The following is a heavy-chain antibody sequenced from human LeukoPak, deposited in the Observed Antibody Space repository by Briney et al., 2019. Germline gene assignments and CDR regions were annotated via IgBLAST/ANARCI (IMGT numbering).Heavy chain of an antibody. Sequence: ASVKVSCKASGYTFTAYNMHWVRQAPGQELEWMGWVNPNSGGTNYAQKFQGRVTMTRDTSISTAYMELSRLRSDDTAVYDCARVTGYMIEDYFDYWGQGTLVTVSS. CDR2: VNPNSGGT. D-gene: IGHD3-22*01. V-gene: IGHV1-2*02. CDR3: ARVTGYMIEDYFDY. CDR1: GYTFTAYN. J-gene: IGHJ4*02.